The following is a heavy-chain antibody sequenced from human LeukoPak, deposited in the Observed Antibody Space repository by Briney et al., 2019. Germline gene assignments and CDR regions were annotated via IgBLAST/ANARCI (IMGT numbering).Heavy chain of an antibody. CDR2: ISGSGLST. J-gene: IGHJ4*02. CDR1: GFVFSTYA. V-gene: IGHV3-23*01. Sequence: GGSLRLSCAASGFVFSTYAMSWVRQAPGKGLEWVSTISGSGLSTYYADSVKGRFTISRDNSKNTVYLQMNSLRAEDTAVYYCAKQWEGIAAAVDYWGQGTLVTVSS. CDR3: AKQWEGIAAAVDY. D-gene: IGHD6-13*01.